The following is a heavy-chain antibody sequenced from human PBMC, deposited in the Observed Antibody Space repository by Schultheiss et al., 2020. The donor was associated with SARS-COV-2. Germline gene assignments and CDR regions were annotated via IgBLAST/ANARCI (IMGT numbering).Heavy chain of an antibody. V-gene: IGHV3-23*01. CDR1: GFTFSSYA. CDR3: AKVRGLYYFNGMDL. CDR2: ISGSGGST. J-gene: IGHJ6*02. Sequence: GGSLRLSCAASGFTFSSYAMSWVRQAPGKGLEWVSAISGSGGSTYYADSVKGRFTISRDNSKNTLYLQMNSLRAEDTAVYYCAKVRGLYYFNGMDLWGQGTTVTVSS.